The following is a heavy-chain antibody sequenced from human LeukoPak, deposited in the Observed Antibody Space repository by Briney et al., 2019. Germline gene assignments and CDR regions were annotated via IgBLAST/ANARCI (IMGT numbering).Heavy chain of an antibody. J-gene: IGHJ4*02. CDR1: GYTFTGYY. V-gene: IGHV1-2*02. D-gene: IGHD2-2*01. CDR2: INPHSGGT. CDR3: ATCGSSTSCYRGYFDF. Sequence: ASVKVSCKASGYTFTGYYLHWVRQAPGQGPEWMGWINPHSGGTNYAQKFQGRVILTSDTSISTAYMELSGLRSDDTAVYYCATCGSSTSCYRGYFDFWGQGSLVTVSS.